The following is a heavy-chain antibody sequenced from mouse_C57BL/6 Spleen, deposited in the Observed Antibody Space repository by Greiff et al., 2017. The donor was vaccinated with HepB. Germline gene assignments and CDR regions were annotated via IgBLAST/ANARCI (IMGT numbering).Heavy chain of an antibody. D-gene: IGHD2-1*01. J-gene: IGHJ1*03. Sequence: DVKLVESGGGLVKPGGSLKLSCAASGFTFSSYAMSWVRQTPEKRLEWVATISDGGSYTYYPDNVKGRFTISRDNAKNNLYLQMSHLKSEDTAMYYCARAYGNYDWYFDVWGTGTTVTVSS. CDR3: ARAYGNYDWYFDV. CDR1: GFTFSSYA. V-gene: IGHV5-4*03. CDR2: ISDGGSYT.